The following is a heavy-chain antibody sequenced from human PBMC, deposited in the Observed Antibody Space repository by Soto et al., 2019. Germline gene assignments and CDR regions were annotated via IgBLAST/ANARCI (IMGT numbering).Heavy chain of an antibody. Sequence: GASVKVSCKASGYTFTSYAMHWVRQAPGQRLEWMGWINAGNGNTKYSQKFQGRVTITRDTSASTAYMELSSLRSEDTAVYYCAREDNSSSWYFWFDPWGQGTLVTVSS. CDR3: AREDNSSSWYFWFDP. J-gene: IGHJ5*02. CDR2: INAGNGNT. V-gene: IGHV1-3*01. D-gene: IGHD6-13*01. CDR1: GYTFTSYA.